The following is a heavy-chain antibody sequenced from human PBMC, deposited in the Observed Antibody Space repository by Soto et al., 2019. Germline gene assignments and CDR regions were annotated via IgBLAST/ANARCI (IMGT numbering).Heavy chain of an antibody. V-gene: IGHV3-23*01. Sequence: EVQLLESGGGLVQPGGSLRLSCAASGFTFSSYAMNWVRQAPGKGLEWVSVISGSGDSTYYADSVKGRFTISRDNSKNTRYLQMNSLRAEDTAVYYGARRSSSWYFDYWGQGTLVTVSS. CDR1: GFTFSSYA. D-gene: IGHD6-13*01. CDR2: ISGSGDST. J-gene: IGHJ4*02. CDR3: ARRSSSWYFDY.